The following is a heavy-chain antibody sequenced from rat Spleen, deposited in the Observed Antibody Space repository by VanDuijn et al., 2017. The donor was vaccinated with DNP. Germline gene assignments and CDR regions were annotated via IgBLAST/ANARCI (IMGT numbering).Heavy chain of an antibody. V-gene: IGHV5S10*01. J-gene: IGHJ3*01. Sequence: EVQLVESGGRLVQPGNSLKLSCAASGFTFSDYAMAWVRQSPKKGLEWVATIIYDGSNTYYRDSVKGRFTISRDNAKSTLYLQMDSLRSEDTATYYCATQGYYGSSTYWGQGTLVTVSS. CDR1: GFTFSDYA. D-gene: IGHD1-6*01. CDR3: ATQGYYGSSTY. CDR2: IIYDGSNT.